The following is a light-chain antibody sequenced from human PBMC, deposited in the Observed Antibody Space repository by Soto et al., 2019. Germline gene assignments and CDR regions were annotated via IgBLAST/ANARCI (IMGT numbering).Light chain of an antibody. CDR1: QNVSNN. V-gene: IGKV3-11*01. CDR2: AAS. Sequence: EIVLTQSPATLSVSPGERASLSCRASQNVSNNLAWYQQKPGQAPRLLIYAASNRATGIPARFGGSGSATDFTLTISSLESEDFAVYYCQQCTNWLWTFGQGTKVEIK. CDR3: QQCTNWLWT. J-gene: IGKJ1*01.